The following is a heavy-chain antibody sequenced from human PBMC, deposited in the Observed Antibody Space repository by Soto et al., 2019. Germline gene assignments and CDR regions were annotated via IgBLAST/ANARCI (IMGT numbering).Heavy chain of an antibody. J-gene: IGHJ4*02. D-gene: IGHD1-1*01. CDR2: IYYSGST. CDR1: GCSISSGDYY. V-gene: IGHV4-30-4*01. CDR3: ARTGTTGLNYFDY. Sequence: QVQLQESGPGLVKPSQTLSLTCTVSGCSISSGDYYWSWIRQPPGKGLEWIGYIYYSGSTYYNPSLKSRVTISVDTSKNQFSLKLSSVTAADTAVYYCARTGTTGLNYFDYWGQGTLVTVSS.